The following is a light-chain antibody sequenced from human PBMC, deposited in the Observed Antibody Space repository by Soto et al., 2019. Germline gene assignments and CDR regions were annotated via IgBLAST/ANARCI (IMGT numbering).Light chain of an antibody. CDR2: NTN. CDR3: LLQYNDIRV. CDR1: TGAVTSVHY. J-gene: IGLJ3*02. Sequence: QAVVTQEPSLTVSPGVTVTLTCGSSTGAVTSVHYPYWFQQKPGQAPKTLICNTNTKYSWTPARFSGSLFGGKAALTLSGAQPEDEDEYYCLLQYNDIRVFGGGTKVTVL. V-gene: IGLV7-46*01.